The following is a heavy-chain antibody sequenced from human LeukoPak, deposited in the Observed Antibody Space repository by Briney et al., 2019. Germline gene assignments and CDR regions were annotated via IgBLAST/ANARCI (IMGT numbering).Heavy chain of an antibody. CDR1: GFTFSSYS. Sequence: GGSLRLSCAASGFTFSSYSINWVRQAPGKGLEWVSYISSSGGTTYYADSVKGRFTISRDNSKNTLYLQMNSLRAEDTAVYYCAKTAYSSGWYHGYFDYWGQGTLVTVSS. D-gene: IGHD6-19*01. J-gene: IGHJ4*02. CDR2: ISSSGGTT. V-gene: IGHV3-48*01. CDR3: AKTAYSSGWYHGYFDY.